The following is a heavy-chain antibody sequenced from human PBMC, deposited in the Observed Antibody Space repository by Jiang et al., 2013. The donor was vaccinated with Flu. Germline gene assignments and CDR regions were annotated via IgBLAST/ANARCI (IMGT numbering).Heavy chain of an antibody. J-gene: IGHJ4*02. Sequence: QLVESGPGLVKPSQTLSLTCNVSGGSISSGNFYWSWIRQPAGKGLEWIGRIYRSGSTNYNPSLKSRVTISIDTSKNQFSLKLSSVTAADTAVYYCARLRGFLVGYFDHWGQGTLVTVSS. CDR1: GGSISSGNFY. V-gene: IGHV4-61*02. D-gene: IGHD3-3*01. CDR3: ARLRGFLVGYFDH. CDR2: IYRSGST.